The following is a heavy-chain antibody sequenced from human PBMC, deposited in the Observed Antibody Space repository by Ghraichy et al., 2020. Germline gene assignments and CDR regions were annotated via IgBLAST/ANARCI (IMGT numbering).Heavy chain of an antibody. CDR1: GFTFSNAW. CDR2: IKSKTDGGTT. D-gene: IGHD3-10*01. J-gene: IGHJ4*02. CDR3: TTERTTMVRGVIRHPLAHADY. V-gene: IGHV3-15*01. Sequence: SCAASGFTFSNAWMSWVRQAPGKGLEWVGRIKSKTDGGTTDYAAPVKGRFTISRDDSKNTLYLQMNSLKTEDTAVYYCTTERTTMVRGVIRHPLAHADYWGQGTLVTVSS.